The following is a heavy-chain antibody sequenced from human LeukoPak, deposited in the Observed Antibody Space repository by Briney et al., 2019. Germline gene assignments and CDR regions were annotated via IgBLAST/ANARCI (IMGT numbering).Heavy chain of an antibody. CDR1: GGTFSSYA. Sequence: VKVSCKASGGTFSSYAISWVRQAPGQGLEWMGGIIPIFGTANYAQKFQGRVTITADESTSTAYMELSSLSSDDAAVYYCAIDVTGAAPYDIWGQGTLVTVSS. V-gene: IGHV1-69*13. CDR3: AIDVTGAAPYDI. CDR2: IIPIFGTA. J-gene: IGHJ4*02. D-gene: IGHD2-21*02.